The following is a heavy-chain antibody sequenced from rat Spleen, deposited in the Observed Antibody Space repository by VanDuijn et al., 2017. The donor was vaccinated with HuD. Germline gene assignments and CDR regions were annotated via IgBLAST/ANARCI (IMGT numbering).Heavy chain of an antibody. D-gene: IGHD1-9*01. J-gene: IGHJ2*01. CDR1: GFTFSNYY. V-gene: IGHV5-25*01. Sequence: EVQLVESGGGLVQPGRSLKLSCAASGFTFSNYYMAWVRQAPKKGLEWVATISTSGSRTYYPDSVKGRFTISRDNAENTVYLQINSLRSEDTATYYCSKGMGLTNWGQGVMVTVSS. CDR2: ISTSGSRT. CDR3: SKGMGLTN.